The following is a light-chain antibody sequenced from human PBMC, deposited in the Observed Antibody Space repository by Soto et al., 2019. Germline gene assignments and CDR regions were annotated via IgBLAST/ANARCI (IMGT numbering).Light chain of an antibody. CDR2: EVV. Sequence: QSALTQPPSASGSPGESVIISCTGTKNDIGVYDFVSWYQHHAGKAPRLIIYEVVQRPSGVPDRFSGSKSGNTASLTVSGLQAEDEADYYCSSYAGSNNLVFGGGTKLTVL. CDR3: SSYAGSNNLV. J-gene: IGLJ2*01. V-gene: IGLV2-8*01. CDR1: KNDIGVYDF.